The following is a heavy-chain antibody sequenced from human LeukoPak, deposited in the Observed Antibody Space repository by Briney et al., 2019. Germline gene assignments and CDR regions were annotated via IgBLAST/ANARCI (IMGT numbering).Heavy chain of an antibody. J-gene: IGHJ5*02. Sequence: PGGSLRLSCAASGFTFSSYWMSWVRQAPGKGLEWVANIKQDGSEKYYVDSVKGRFTISRDNAKNSLYLQMNSLRAEDTAVYYCARVRVGAPLHWFDPWGQGTLVTVSS. CDR2: IKQDGSEK. CDR1: GFTFSSYW. D-gene: IGHD1-26*01. V-gene: IGHV3-7*01. CDR3: ARVRVGAPLHWFDP.